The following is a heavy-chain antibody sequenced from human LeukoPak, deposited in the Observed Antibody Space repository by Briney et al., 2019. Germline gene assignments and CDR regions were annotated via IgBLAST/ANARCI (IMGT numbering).Heavy chain of an antibody. CDR1: GGTFSSYA. J-gene: IGHJ3*02. Sequence: SVKVSCKASGGTFSSYAISWVRQAPGQGLEWMGGIIPIFGTANYAQKFQGRVTITADESTSTAYMELSSLRTEDTAVYYCAREGSSGGLDAFDIWGQGTMVTVSS. D-gene: IGHD6-25*01. CDR2: IIPIFGTA. CDR3: AREGSSGGLDAFDI. V-gene: IGHV1-69*13.